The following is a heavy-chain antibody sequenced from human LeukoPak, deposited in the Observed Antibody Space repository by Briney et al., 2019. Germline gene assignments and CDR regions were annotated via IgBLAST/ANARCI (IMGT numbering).Heavy chain of an antibody. CDR1: GFTFDDYG. Sequence: GGSLRLSCAASGFTFDDYGMTWVRQAPGKGLEWVANINQDGTEKYYVDSVKGRFTISRDNAKNSLYLQMNSLRVEDTAVYYCAKVAKYYYGSETYYFFEHWGQGTPVTASS. CDR2: INQDGTEK. CDR3: AKVAKYYYGSETYYFFEH. D-gene: IGHD3-10*01. J-gene: IGHJ4*02. V-gene: IGHV3-7*01.